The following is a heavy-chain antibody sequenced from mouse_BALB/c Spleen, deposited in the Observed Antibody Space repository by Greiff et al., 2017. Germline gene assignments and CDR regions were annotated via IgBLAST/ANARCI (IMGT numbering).Heavy chain of an antibody. D-gene: IGHD1-1*01. CDR3: ARQLRRGYSYYDAMDY. J-gene: IGHJ4*01. CDR2: IYPGNGDT. CDR1: GYTFTSYN. V-gene: IGHV1-12*01. Sequence: QVQLQQPGAELVKPGASVKMSCKASGYTFTSYNMHWVKQTPGQGLEWIGAIYPGNGDTSYNQKFKGKATLTADKSSSTAYMQLSSLTSEDSAVYYCARQLRRGYSYYDAMDYWGQGTSVTVSS.